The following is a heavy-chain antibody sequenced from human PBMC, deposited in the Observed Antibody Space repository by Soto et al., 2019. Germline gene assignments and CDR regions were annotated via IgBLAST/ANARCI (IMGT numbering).Heavy chain of an antibody. V-gene: IGHV4-39*01. CDR3: AKLFRDRRDQLAY. CDR1: GGSMSRSGYY. Sequence: SENLCLTCTVSGGSMSRSGYYWCWLRQPPGKGLEWIGSIYYSGSTYYNPSLKSRVTISVDTSKNQFSLKLSSVTAADTAVYYVAKLFRDRRDQLAYSSQGTSVTGSA. J-gene: IGHJ4*02. CDR2: IYYSGST. D-gene: IGHD2-21*01.